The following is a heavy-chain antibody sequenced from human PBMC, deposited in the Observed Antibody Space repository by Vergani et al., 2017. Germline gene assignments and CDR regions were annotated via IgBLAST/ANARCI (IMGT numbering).Heavy chain of an antibody. Sequence: EVQLLESGGGLVQPGGSLRLSCAASGFTFSSYAMSWVRQAPGKGLEWVSAISGSGGSTYHADSVKCRFTISRDNSKNTLYLQMNSLRAEDTAVYYCAKGGSGSYYTFDYWGQGTLVTVSS. CDR1: GFTFSSYA. V-gene: IGHV3-23*01. CDR2: ISGSGGST. CDR3: AKGGSGSYYTFDY. D-gene: IGHD3-10*01. J-gene: IGHJ4*02.